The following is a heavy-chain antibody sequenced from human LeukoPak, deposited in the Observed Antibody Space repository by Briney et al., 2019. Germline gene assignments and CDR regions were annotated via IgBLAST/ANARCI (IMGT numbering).Heavy chain of an antibody. CDR2: ISGGGVST. CDR1: GFTFSSYA. D-gene: IGHD3-22*01. CDR3: AKYYYDSSGYYITPPARAPDY. V-gene: IGHV3-23*01. Sequence: GGSLRLSCAASGFTFSSYAMTWVRQAPGKGLQWVSAISGGGVSTDYADSVKGRFTISRDNSKNTLYLQMNSLRAEDTAVYYCAKYYYDSSGYYITPPARAPDYWGQGTLVTVSS. J-gene: IGHJ4*02.